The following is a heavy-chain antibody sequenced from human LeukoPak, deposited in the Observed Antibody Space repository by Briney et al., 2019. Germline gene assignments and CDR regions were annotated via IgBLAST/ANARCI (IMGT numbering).Heavy chain of an antibody. Sequence: PGGSLRLSCAASGFIFSDHWMHWVRQVPGEGLVWVSHINSDGSWTSYADSVKGRFTISKDNAKNTVYLQMNSLRAEDTAVYYCVSFYETYWGRGTLVTVSS. D-gene: IGHD2/OR15-2a*01. V-gene: IGHV3-74*01. CDR2: INSDGSWT. CDR1: GFIFSDHW. J-gene: IGHJ4*02. CDR3: VSFYETY.